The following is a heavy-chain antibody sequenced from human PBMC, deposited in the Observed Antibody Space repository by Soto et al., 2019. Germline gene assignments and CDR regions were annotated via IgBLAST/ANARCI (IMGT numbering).Heavy chain of an antibody. CDR2: IYHSGST. Sequence: PSETLSLTCAVSGGSISSGGYSWSWIRQPPGKGLEWIGYIYHSGSTYYNPSLKSRVTISVDTSKNQFSLKLSSVTAADTAVYYCARQPFSGDYESISNWFDPWGQGTLVTAPQ. J-gene: IGHJ5*02. D-gene: IGHD4-17*01. V-gene: IGHV4-30-2*01. CDR1: GGSISSGGYS. CDR3: ARQPFSGDYESISNWFDP.